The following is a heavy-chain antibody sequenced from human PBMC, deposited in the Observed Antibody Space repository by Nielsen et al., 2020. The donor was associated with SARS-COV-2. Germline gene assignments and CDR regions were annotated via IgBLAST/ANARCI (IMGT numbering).Heavy chain of an antibody. CDR2: ISYDGSND. D-gene: IGHD3-10*01. Sequence: LSLTCAVSGFTFSPYAMHWIRQAPGKGLDWVAVISYDGSNDFYADSVMGRFTISRDNSKNTLYLQMNSLRAEDTAIYYCARGAGRYWEATYFDYWGQGTLVTVSS. J-gene: IGHJ4*02. CDR3: ARGAGRYWEATYFDY. V-gene: IGHV3-30-3*01. CDR1: GFTFSPYA.